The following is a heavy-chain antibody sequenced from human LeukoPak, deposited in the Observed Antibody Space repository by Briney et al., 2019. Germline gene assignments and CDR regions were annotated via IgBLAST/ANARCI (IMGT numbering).Heavy chain of an antibody. CDR1: GYSFTCYY. CDR3: ARAAEEAFDI. CDR2: INPNSGGT. Sequence: GASVKVSCKPSGYSFTCYYMHWVRQAPGQGLEWMGWINPNSGGTNYAQKFQGRVTMTRDTSISTAYMELSRLGSDDTAVYYCARAAEEAFDIWGQGTMVTVSS. J-gene: IGHJ3*02. V-gene: IGHV1-2*02.